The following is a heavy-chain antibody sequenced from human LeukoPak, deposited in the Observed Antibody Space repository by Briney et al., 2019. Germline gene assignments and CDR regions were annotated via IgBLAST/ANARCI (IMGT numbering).Heavy chain of an antibody. CDR3: ARREASH. CDR1: GFTFSSYW. Sequence: PGGSLRLSCVASGFTFSSYWMNWVRQAPGKGLEWVSYISSSSTVYYADSVKGRFTISRDNAKNSLYLQMNSLRAEDTAVYYCARREASHWGQGTLVTVSS. V-gene: IGHV3-48*01. CDR2: ISSSSTV. D-gene: IGHD1-26*01. J-gene: IGHJ4*02.